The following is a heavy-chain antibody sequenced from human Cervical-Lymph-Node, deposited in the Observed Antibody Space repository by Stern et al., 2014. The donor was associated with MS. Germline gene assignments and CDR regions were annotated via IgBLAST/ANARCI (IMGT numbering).Heavy chain of an antibody. Sequence: EVQLVESGGGLVQPGGSLRLSCAASGFTFSSYWMHWVRQAPGKGLVWVSHINSDGSSTSYADSVKGRFTISRDNAKTTLYLQMNSLRAEDTAVYYCAREPPRGAFYGMDVWGLGTTVTVSS. J-gene: IGHJ6*02. CDR2: INSDGSST. V-gene: IGHV3-74*01. CDR1: GFTFSSYW. D-gene: IGHD3-10*01. CDR3: AREPPRGAFYGMDV.